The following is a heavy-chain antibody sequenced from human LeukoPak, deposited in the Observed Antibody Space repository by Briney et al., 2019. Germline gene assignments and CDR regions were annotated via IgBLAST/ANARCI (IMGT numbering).Heavy chain of an antibody. J-gene: IGHJ4*02. CDR3: ARAYGYCSSTSCPDERLFDY. V-gene: IGHV4-34*01. CDR1: GGSFSGYY. D-gene: IGHD2-2*01. CDR2: INHSGST. Sequence: PSETLSLTCAVYGGSFSGYYWSWIRQPPGKGLEWIGEINHSGSTNYNPSLKSRVTISVDMSKNQFSLKLSSVTAADTAVYYCARAYGYCSSTSCPDERLFDYWGQGTLVTVSS.